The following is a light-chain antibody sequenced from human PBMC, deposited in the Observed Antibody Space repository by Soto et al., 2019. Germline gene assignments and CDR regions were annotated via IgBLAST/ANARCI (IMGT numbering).Light chain of an antibody. CDR2: DAS. CDR1: QSVSSY. J-gene: IGKJ4*01. CDR3: QQRSKWLT. V-gene: IGKV3-11*01. Sequence: IVLTQSQTTLSLSPGERATLSCRASQSVSSYLAWYQQKPGQAPRLLIYDASNRATGITARFSGSGSGTDFTLTISSLEPEDFAVYYCQQRSKWLTFGGGTNVDIK.